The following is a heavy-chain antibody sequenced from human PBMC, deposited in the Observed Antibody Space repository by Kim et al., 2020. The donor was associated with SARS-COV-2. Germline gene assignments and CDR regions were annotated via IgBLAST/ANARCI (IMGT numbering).Heavy chain of an antibody. CDR3: ARGPDIVVVVAATGVDWFDP. D-gene: IGHD2-15*01. Sequence: GGSLRLSCAASGFTFSSYAMHWVRQAPGKGLEWVAVISYDGSKKYYADSVKGRFTISRDNSKNTLYLQMNSLRAEDTAVYYCARGPDIVVVVAATGVDWFDPWGQGTLVTVSS. CDR2: ISYDGSKK. CDR1: GFTFSSYA. V-gene: IGHV3-30-3*01. J-gene: IGHJ5*02.